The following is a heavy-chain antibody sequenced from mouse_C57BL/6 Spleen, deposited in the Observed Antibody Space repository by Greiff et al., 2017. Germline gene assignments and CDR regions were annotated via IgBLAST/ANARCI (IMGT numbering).Heavy chain of an antibody. J-gene: IGHJ4*01. V-gene: IGHV5-17*01. CDR3: ARALAFSSYYAMDY. CDR1: GFTFSDYG. CDR2: ISSGSSTI. Sequence: EVKVVESGGGLVKPGGSLKLSCAASGFTFSDYGMHWVRQAPEKGLEWVAYISSGSSTIYYADTVKGRFTISRDNAKNTLFLQMTSLRSEDTAMYYCARALAFSSYYAMDYWGQGTSVTVSS.